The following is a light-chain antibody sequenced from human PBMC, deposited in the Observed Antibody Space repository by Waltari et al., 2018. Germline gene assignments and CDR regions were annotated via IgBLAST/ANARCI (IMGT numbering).Light chain of an antibody. CDR1: DLPKKY. CDR2: EDT. Sequence: SYELTQPPSVSVSPGQTARITCSGDDLPKKYAYGYQQKPGQAPVVVIYEDTKRTSGIPGRFSGSSAGTLATLTISGAQVEDEADYYCYATDSSGNHRVFGRGTKLTVL. CDR3: YATDSSGNHRV. J-gene: IGLJ3*02. V-gene: IGLV3-10*01.